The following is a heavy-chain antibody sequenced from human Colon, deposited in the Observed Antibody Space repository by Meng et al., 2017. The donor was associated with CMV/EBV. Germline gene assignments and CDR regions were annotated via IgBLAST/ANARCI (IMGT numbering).Heavy chain of an antibody. CDR3: ARDRSIMITSGATHGMDV. CDR1: GDSMGNYY. J-gene: IGHJ6*02. V-gene: IGHV4-59*01. CDR2: IHHGGNS. Sequence: SETLSLTCSVSGDSMGNYYWTWIRQTPGKGLEWIGYIHHGGNSNYNPSLKSRVTMSIDTSNNQFSLKLSSVTAADTAVYYCARDRSIMITSGATHGMDVWGQGTTVTVSS. D-gene: IGHD3-16*01.